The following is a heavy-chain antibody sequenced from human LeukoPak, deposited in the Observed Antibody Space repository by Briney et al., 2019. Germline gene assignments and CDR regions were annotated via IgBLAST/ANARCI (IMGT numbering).Heavy chain of an antibody. J-gene: IGHJ6*03. D-gene: IGHD2-2*01. Sequence: GASVKVSCKASGYTFTSYGISWVRQAPGQGLEWMGWISAYNGNTNYAQKLQGRVTMTTDTSTSTAYMELRSLRSDDTAVYYCARVITVVVPAASVPYYYYYMDVWGKGTTVTVSS. CDR1: GYTFTSYG. CDR2: ISAYNGNT. CDR3: ARVITVVVPAASVPYYYYYMDV. V-gene: IGHV1-18*01.